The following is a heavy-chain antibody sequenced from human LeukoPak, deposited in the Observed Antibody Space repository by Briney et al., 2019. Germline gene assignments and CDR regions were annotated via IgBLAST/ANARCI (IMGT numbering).Heavy chain of an antibody. CDR1: GGSISSYY. V-gene: IGHV4-59*01. J-gene: IGHJ4*02. D-gene: IGHD4-17*01. Sequence: SETLSLTCTVSGGSISSYYWSWIRQPPGKGLEWIGYIYYSGSTNYNPSLKSRVTISADTSKNQFSLKLSSVTAADTAVYYCARVATVTTGFDYWGQGTLVTVSS. CDR3: ARVATVTTGFDY. CDR2: IYYSGST.